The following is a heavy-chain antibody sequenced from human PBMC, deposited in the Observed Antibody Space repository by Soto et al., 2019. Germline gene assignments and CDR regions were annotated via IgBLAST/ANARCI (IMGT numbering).Heavy chain of an antibody. Sequence: ASVKVSCKASGYTFTSYDINWVRQATGQGLEWMGWMNPNSGNTGYAQKFQGRVTMTRNTSISTAYMELSSLRSDDTAVYYCARAGAAPYYYYGMDVWGQGTRVTVSS. CDR3: ARAGAAPYYYYGMDV. J-gene: IGHJ6*02. CDR1: GYTFTSYD. V-gene: IGHV1-8*01. D-gene: IGHD2-15*01. CDR2: MNPNSGNT.